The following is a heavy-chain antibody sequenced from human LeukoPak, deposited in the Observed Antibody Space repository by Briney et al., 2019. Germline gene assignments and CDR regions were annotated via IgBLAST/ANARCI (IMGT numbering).Heavy chain of an antibody. CDR3: AVDRGGIDAFDI. CDR1: GGSISSYY. Sequence: SETLSLTCTVSGGSISSYYWCWIRQPPGKGLEWIGYIYYSGSTNYNPSLKSRVTISVDTSKNQFSLKLSSVTAADTAVYYCAVDRGGIDAFDIWGQGTMVTVSS. V-gene: IGHV4-59*01. J-gene: IGHJ3*02. D-gene: IGHD1-14*01. CDR2: IYYSGST.